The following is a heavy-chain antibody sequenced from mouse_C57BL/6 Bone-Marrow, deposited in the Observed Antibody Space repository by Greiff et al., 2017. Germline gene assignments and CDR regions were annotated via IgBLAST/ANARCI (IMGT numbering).Heavy chain of an antibody. CDR1: GYTFTSYW. J-gene: IGHJ4*01. CDR3: AMRDGYPYYAMDY. D-gene: IGHD2-3*01. CDR2: IHPSDSDT. V-gene: IGHV1-74*01. Sequence: QVQLQQPGAELVKPGASVKVSCKASGYTFTSYWMHWVKQRPGQGLEWIGRIHPSDSDTNYNQKFKGKATLTVDKSSSTAYMQLSRLTSEDSAVYDGAMRDGYPYYAMDYWGQGTSVTVSS.